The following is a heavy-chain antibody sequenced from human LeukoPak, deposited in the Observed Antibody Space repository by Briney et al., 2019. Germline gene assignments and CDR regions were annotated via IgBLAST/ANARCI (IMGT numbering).Heavy chain of an antibody. D-gene: IGHD4-23*01. CDR1: GGTFSSYA. Sequence: SVKVFCKAPGGTFSSYAISWVRQAPGQGLEWMGRIIPILGIANYAQKFQGRVTITADKSTSTAYMELSSLRSEDTAVYYCARTTTVVTQFDYWGQGTLVTVSS. CDR2: IIPILGIA. J-gene: IGHJ4*02. V-gene: IGHV1-69*04. CDR3: ARTTTVVTQFDY.